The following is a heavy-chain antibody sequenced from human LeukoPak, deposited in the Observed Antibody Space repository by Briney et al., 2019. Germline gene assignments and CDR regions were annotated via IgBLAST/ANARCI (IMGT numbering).Heavy chain of an antibody. CDR2: TYYSGST. J-gene: IGHJ4*02. CDR3: ARSGGAPYYYDSSGFDY. D-gene: IGHD3-22*01. Sequence: PSETLSLTCTISGGSISSYYWGWLRQPPGKALEYIGYTYYSGSTNYNPSLKSRVTISVDTSKNQFSLKLTSVTAAGTAVYYCARSGGAPYYYDSSGFDYWGQGTLVTVSS. CDR1: GGSISSYY. V-gene: IGHV4-59*01.